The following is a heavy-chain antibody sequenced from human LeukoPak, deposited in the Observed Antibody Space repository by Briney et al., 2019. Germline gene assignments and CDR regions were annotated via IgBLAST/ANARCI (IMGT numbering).Heavy chain of an antibody. V-gene: IGHV1-46*01. D-gene: IGHD2-2*01. Sequence: ASVKVSCKASGYTFTSYYMHWVRQAPGQELEWMGIINPSGGSTSYAQKFQGRVTMTRDMSTSTVYMELSSLRSEDTAVYYCARDLTRRFDPWGQGTLVTVSS. CDR2: INPSGGST. J-gene: IGHJ5*02. CDR1: GYTFTSYY. CDR3: ARDLTRRFDP.